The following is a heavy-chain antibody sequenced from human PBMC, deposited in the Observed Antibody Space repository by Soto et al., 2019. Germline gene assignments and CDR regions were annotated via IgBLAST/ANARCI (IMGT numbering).Heavy chain of an antibody. Sequence: SETLYLTCAVYGGSFSGYYWSWIRQPPGKGLEWIGEINHSGSTNYNPSLKSRVTISVDTSKNQFSLKLSSVTAADTAVYYCARGGPGFWSVVPALQRKQCYYMDVWGKGTTVTVSS. J-gene: IGHJ6*03. CDR3: ARGGPGFWSVVPALQRKQCYYMDV. D-gene: IGHD3-3*01. CDR1: GGSFSGYY. V-gene: IGHV4-34*01. CDR2: INHSGST.